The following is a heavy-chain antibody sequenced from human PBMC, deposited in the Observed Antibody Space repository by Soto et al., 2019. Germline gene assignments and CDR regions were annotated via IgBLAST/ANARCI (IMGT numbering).Heavy chain of an antibody. CDR2: ISSSGSTI. V-gene: IGHV3-48*03. CDR1: GFTFSSYE. Sequence: GGSLILSCAASGFTFSSYEMNWVRQAPGKGLEWVSYISSSGSTIYYADSVKGRFTISRDNAKNSLYLQMNSLRAEDTAVYYCARNRGYSYECWFDPWGQGTLVTVSS. D-gene: IGHD5-18*01. CDR3: ARNRGYSYECWFDP. J-gene: IGHJ5*02.